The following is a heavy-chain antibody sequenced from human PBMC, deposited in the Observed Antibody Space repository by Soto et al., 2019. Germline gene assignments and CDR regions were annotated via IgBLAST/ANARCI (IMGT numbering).Heavy chain of an antibody. Sequence: SETLSLTCTVSGGSISSGGYYWSWIRQHPGKGLEWIGYIYYSGSTYYNPSLKSRVTISVDTSKNQFSLKLSSVTAADTAVYFCARVDTSMGATCVSYWGQGTLVTVSS. V-gene: IGHV4-31*03. CDR2: IYYSGST. D-gene: IGHD1-26*01. CDR1: GGSISSGGYY. J-gene: IGHJ4*02. CDR3: ARVDTSMGATCVSY.